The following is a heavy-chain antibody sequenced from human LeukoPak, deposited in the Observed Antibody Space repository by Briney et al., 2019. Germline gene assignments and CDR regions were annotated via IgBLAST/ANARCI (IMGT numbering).Heavy chain of an antibody. D-gene: IGHD1-1*01. J-gene: IGHJ5*01. CDR1: GFTFSNYA. CDR3: AKGVDNTGRLHWFDS. CDR2: ISGRRRDS. V-gene: IGHV3-23*01. Sequence: GGSLRLSCAASGFTFSNYALTWLRQPPGKGLEWVSPISGRRRDSFYPSAVNGRFTIPRDNSKNTMYLQMNSLRIDDPAFYYCAKGVDNTGRLHWFDSWGQGTLVTVS.